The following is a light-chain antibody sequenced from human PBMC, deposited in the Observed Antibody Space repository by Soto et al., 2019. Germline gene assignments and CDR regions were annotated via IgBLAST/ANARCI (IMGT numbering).Light chain of an antibody. V-gene: IGKV1-39*01. Sequence: DMQITQSPSSLSASGGDRVTITCRSSQSSSSYLNWYQQKPGKAPKLLIYDASSLQSGVPSRFSGSGSGTDFTLTISSLQPEDFATYYCQQSYSTPPTFGQGTKVDIK. CDR2: DAS. CDR1: QSSSSY. CDR3: QQSYSTPPT. J-gene: IGKJ1*01.